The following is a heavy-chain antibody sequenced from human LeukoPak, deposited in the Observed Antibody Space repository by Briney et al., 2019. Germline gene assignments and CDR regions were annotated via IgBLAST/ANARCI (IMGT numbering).Heavy chain of an antibody. D-gene: IGHD1-26*01. J-gene: IGHJ4*02. Sequence: ASVKVSCKASGYTFSGYYMHWVRQAPGQGLESMGWINSNSGARNYAPKFQGRVTFSRDNSISTAYMELSSLRSDDMAIYYCARGRGGATTGFDHWGQGTLVTVSS. CDR1: GYTFSGYY. CDR3: ARGRGGATTGFDH. CDR2: INSNSGAR. V-gene: IGHV1-2*02.